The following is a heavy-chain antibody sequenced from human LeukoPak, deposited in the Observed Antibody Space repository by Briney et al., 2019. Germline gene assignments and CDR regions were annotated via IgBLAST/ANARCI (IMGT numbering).Heavy chain of an antibody. CDR3: ARAPARTDSFDI. J-gene: IGHJ3*02. CDR2: IYTSGST. V-gene: IGHV4-4*07. D-gene: IGHD6-6*01. CDR1: GGSISSYY. Sequence: SETLSLTYTVSGGSISSYYWSWIRLPAGKGLEWIGRIYTSGSTNYNPSLRSRVTMSVDTSKNQFSLKLSSVTAADTAVYYCARAPARTDSFDIWGQGTMVTVSS.